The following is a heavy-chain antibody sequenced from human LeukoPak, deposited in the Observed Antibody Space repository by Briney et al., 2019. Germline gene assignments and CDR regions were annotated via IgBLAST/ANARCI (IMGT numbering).Heavy chain of an antibody. Sequence: SVKVSCRASGGTFSSYAISWVRQAPGQGLEWMGGIIPIFGTANYAQKFQGRVTITTDESTSTAYMELSSLRSEDTAVYYCARDHVPYYYMDVWGKGTTVTVSS. CDR1: GGTFSSYA. CDR2: IIPIFGTA. D-gene: IGHD2-2*01. CDR3: ARDHVPYYYMDV. J-gene: IGHJ6*03. V-gene: IGHV1-69*05.